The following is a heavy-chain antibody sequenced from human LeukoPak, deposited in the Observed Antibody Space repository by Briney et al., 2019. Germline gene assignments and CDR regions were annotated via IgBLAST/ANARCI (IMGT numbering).Heavy chain of an antibody. J-gene: IGHJ6*03. Sequence: ASVKVSCKTSGDTFTRYDINWVRQATGKRLEWRGWISPNSGHTGYAQLFQGRVTFTRNTSITTVYMELDILTSEDTAVYFCARGGITGTYADYYYYYMDVWGKGTTVTVSS. V-gene: IGHV1-8*03. CDR3: ARGGITGTYADYYYYYMDV. D-gene: IGHD1-7*01. CDR1: GDTFTRYD. CDR2: ISPNSGHT.